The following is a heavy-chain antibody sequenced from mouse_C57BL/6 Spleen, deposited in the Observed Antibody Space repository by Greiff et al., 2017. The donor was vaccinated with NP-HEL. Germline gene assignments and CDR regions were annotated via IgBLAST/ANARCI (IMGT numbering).Heavy chain of an antibody. CDR3: ARNGYYFYAMDD. D-gene: IGHD2-3*01. CDR2: IYPGSGST. CDR1: GYTFTSYW. Sequence: QVQLQQSGAELVKPGASVKMSCKASGYTFTSYWITWVKQRPGQGLEWIGDIYPGSGSTNYNEKFKSKATLTVDTSSSTAYMQLSSLTSEDSAVYYCARNGYYFYAMDDWGQGTSVTVSS. V-gene: IGHV1-55*01. J-gene: IGHJ4*01.